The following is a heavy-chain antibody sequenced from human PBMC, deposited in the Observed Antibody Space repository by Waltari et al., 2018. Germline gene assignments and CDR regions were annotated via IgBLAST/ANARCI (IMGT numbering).Heavy chain of an antibody. J-gene: IGHJ4*02. V-gene: IGHV1-69*14. D-gene: IGHD4-17*01. CDR2: IIPIFGTA. CDR3: ATGVGFPDMTTVVKGNDYTVG. CDR1: GGTFSSYA. Sequence: QVQLVQSGAEVKKPGSSVKVSCKASGGTFSSYAISWVRQAPGQGLEWMGGIIPIFGTANYAQKFQGRVTITADTSTDTAYMELSSLRSEDTAVYYCATGVGFPDMTTVVKGNDYTVGWGQGTLVTVSS.